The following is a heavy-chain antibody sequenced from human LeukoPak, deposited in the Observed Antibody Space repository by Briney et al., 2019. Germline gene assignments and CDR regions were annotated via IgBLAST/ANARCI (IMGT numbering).Heavy chain of an antibody. CDR3: ARRRGYCSSTSCYLDY. J-gene: IGHJ4*02. V-gene: IGHV4-34*01. D-gene: IGHD2-2*01. CDR1: GGSFSGYY. CDR2: INHSGST. Sequence: PSETLSLTCAVYGGSFSGYYWSWIRQPPGKGLEWIGEINHSGSTNYNPSLKSRVTISVDTSKNQFSLKLRSVTAADTAVYYCARRRGYCSSTSCYLDYWGQGTLVTVSS.